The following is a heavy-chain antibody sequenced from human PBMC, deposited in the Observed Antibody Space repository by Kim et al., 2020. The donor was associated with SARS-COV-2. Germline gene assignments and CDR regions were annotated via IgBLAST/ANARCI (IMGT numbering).Heavy chain of an antibody. CDR2: IYHSGST. V-gene: IGHV4-4*02. CDR1: GGSISSSNW. J-gene: IGHJ4*02. CDR3: ARSIGYSGYDFNY. D-gene: IGHD5-12*01. Sequence: SETLSLTCAVSGGSISSSNWWSWVRQPPGKGLEWIGEIYHSGSTNYNPSLKSRVTISVDKSKNQFSLKLSSVTAADTAVYYCARSIGYSGYDFNYWGQGTLVTVSS.